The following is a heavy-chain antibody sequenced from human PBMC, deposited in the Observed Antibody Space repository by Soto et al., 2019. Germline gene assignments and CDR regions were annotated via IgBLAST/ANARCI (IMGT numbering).Heavy chain of an antibody. CDR3: ARDRGYNCYDS. J-gene: IGHJ4*02. Sequence: EVQLVESGGDLVQPGGSLRLSCSASGFSFSNSWMTWVRQAPGKGLEWVANIDEVGNEKNIVDSVKGRFTIFRDKAKGSVYPQMKSPRVDDTAMYSCARDRGYNCYDSWVKGTVLTVSS. CDR2: IDEVGNEK. D-gene: IGHD6-25*01. CDR1: GFSFSNSW. V-gene: IGHV3-7*05.